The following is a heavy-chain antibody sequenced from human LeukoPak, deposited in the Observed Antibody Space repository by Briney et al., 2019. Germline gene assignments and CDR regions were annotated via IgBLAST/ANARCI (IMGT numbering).Heavy chain of an antibody. CDR1: GYSFSSHW. V-gene: IGHV5-51*01. J-gene: IGHJ4*02. Sequence: GESLKISCKASGYSFSSHWIGWVRQVPGKGLEWMGIIYPADSDIRYSPSFQGQVTISADKSISTAYLQWSSLKASDTAMYYCARHGYGYYFDSWGQGTLVAASS. CDR3: ARHGYGYYFDS. D-gene: IGHD5-12*01. CDR2: IYPADSDI.